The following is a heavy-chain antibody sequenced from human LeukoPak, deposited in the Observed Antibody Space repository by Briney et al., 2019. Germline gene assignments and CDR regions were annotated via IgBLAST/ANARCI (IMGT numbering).Heavy chain of an antibody. Sequence: SETLSLTCTVSGGSISSSSYYWGWIRQPPGKGLEWIGSIYYSGSTYYNPSLKSRVTISVDTSKNQFSLKLSSVTAADTAVYYCARTPIFGVVNAKLGNWFDPWGQGTLVTVSS. CDR1: GGSISSSSYY. CDR3: ARTPIFGVVNAKLGNWFDP. V-gene: IGHV4-39*01. J-gene: IGHJ5*02. CDR2: IYYSGST. D-gene: IGHD3-3*01.